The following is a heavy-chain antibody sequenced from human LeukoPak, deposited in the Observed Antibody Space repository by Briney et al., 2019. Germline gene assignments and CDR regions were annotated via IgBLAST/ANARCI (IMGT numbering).Heavy chain of an antibody. Sequence: SETLSLTCAVSGGSISSGGYSWSWIRQPPGKGLEWIGYIYHSGSTYYNPSLKSRVTISVDRSKNQFSLKLSSVTAADTAVYYCAGRGYSYGYGVLGFDYWGQGTLVTVSS. D-gene: IGHD5-18*01. CDR2: IYHSGST. V-gene: IGHV4-30-2*01. CDR3: AGRGYSYGYGVLGFDY. CDR1: GGSISSGGYS. J-gene: IGHJ4*02.